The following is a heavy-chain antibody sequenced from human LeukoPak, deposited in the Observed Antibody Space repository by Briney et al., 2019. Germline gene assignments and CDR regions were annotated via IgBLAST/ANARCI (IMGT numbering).Heavy chain of an antibody. V-gene: IGHV4-39*07. CDR3: ARGYSGYGYYHYYYMDI. CDR1: GGSISTTDRY. CDR2: IYYSGIT. D-gene: IGHD5-12*01. Sequence: SETLSLTCTVSGGSISTTDRYWGWVRQPPGKGLEWIGSIYYSGITYHNPSLTSRVTISVDTSKNQFSLKLSSVTAADTAEYYCARGYSGYGYYHYYYMDIWGKGTTVTVSS. J-gene: IGHJ6*03.